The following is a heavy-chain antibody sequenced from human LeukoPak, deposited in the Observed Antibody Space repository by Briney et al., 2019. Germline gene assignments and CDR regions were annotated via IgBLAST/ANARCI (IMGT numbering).Heavy chain of an antibody. CDR3: AKDLLEIDRLYYYDSSGYYPNFDY. CDR1: GFTFSSYD. Sequence: GGSLRLSCAASGFTFSSYDMSWVRQAPGKGLEGVSAISASGGSTYYADSVKGRFTISRDNSKNTLYLQMNSLRAEDTAVYYCAKDLLEIDRLYYYDSSGYYPNFDYWGQGTLVTVSS. V-gene: IGHV3-23*01. J-gene: IGHJ4*02. CDR2: ISASGGST. D-gene: IGHD3-22*01.